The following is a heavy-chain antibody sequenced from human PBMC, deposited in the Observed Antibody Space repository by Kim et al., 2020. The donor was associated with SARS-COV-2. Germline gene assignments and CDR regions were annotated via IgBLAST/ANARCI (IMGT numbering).Heavy chain of an antibody. Sequence: SETLSLTCTVSGGSISSSNYYWGWIRQPPGKGLEWIGSIYYSGSTYYNPSLKSRVTISVDTSKNQFSLNLSSVTAADTAVYYCARSHCSRTSCHYYYGMDVWGQGTTVTVSS. D-gene: IGHD2-2*01. CDR1: GGSISSSNYY. V-gene: IGHV4-39*07. CDR3: ARSHCSRTSCHYYYGMDV. CDR2: IYYSGST. J-gene: IGHJ6*02.